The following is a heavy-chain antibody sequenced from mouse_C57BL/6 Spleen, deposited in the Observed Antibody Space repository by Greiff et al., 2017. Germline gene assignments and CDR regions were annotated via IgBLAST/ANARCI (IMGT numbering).Heavy chain of an antibody. J-gene: IGHJ4*01. D-gene: IGHD2-5*01. CDR1: GYTFTSYW. CDR2: IDPSDSET. CDR3: ARRISNYGDYDMDY. Sequence: VQLQQPGAELVRPGSSVKLSCKASGYTFTSYWMHWVKQRPIQGLEWIGNIDPSDSETHYNQKFKDKATLTVDKSSSTAYMQLSSLTSEDSAVYYCARRISNYGDYDMDYWGQGTSVTVSS. V-gene: IGHV1-52*01.